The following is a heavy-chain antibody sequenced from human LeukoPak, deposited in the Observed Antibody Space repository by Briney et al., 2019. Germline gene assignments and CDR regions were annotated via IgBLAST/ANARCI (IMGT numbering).Heavy chain of an antibody. V-gene: IGHV4-39*06. Sequence: SETLSLTCTVSGRSISSSSYYWGWIPQPPGKGLELYASIYYSGSTYYNPSLKSRVTISVNTSKNQFPLRRSSVTAAATAVYCCARSSGSLFDYWGQGTLVTVSS. CDR3: ARSSGSLFDY. J-gene: IGHJ4*02. CDR2: IYYSGST. D-gene: IGHD1-26*01. CDR1: GRSISSSSYY.